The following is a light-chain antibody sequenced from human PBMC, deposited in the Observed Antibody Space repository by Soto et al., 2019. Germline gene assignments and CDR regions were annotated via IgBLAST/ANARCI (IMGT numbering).Light chain of an antibody. J-gene: IGKJ1*01. CDR2: GAA. CDR3: QQYHSWPA. CDR1: QSVFSS. Sequence: EIVMTQSPATLSVSLGERVTLSCRASQSVFSSLAWYQQKPGQAPRLLIYGAATRPIGIPARFSGSGSGTEFTLTISXLQSEDFAVYYCQQYHSWPAFGRGTKVDIK. V-gene: IGKV3-15*01.